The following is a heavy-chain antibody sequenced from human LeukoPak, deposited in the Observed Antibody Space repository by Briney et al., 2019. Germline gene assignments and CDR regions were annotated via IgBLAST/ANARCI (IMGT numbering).Heavy chain of an antibody. D-gene: IGHD1-26*01. CDR1: GFTFSTYY. CDR2: IYGGGNS. J-gene: IGHJ4*02. CDR3: ARELTVGATIDY. V-gene: IGHV3-66*02. Sequence: GGSLRLSCAASGFTFSTYYMSWVRQAPGKGLEWVSGIYGGGNSYYAEYVTGRFTISRDNSRHTLQLQMNSLRGEDTAVYYCARELTVGATIDYWGQGTLVTGSS.